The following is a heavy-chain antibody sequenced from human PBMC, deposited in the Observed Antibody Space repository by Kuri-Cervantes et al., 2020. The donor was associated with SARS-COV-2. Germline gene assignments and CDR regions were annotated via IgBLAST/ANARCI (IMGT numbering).Heavy chain of an antibody. V-gene: IGHV3-49*04. D-gene: IGHD1-26*01. CDR2: IRSKAYGGTT. J-gene: IGHJ4*02. CDR1: GFTFSSYS. Sequence: GESLKISCAASGFTFSSYSMNWVRQAPGKGLEWVGFIRSKAYGGTTEYAASVKGRFTISRDDSKSIAYLQMNSLKTEDTAVYYCTRDASGSYFADYWGQGTLVTVSS. CDR3: TRDASGSYFADY.